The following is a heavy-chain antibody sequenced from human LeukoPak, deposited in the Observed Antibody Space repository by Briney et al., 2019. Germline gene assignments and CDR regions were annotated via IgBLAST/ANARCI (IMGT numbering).Heavy chain of an antibody. D-gene: IGHD3-10*01. J-gene: IGHJ4*02. Sequence: SQTLSLTCAISGDSVSSNNAAWNWIRQSPSRGLEWLGRTYYRSKWYYDYAPSLKSRVTINPDTSKSQFSLQLTSVTPEDTAVYYCARGGYYFGLGSYYTFYYFDSWGQGTLVTVSS. CDR2: TYYRSKWYY. V-gene: IGHV6-1*01. CDR3: ARGGYYFGLGSYYTFYYFDS. CDR1: GDSVSSNNAA.